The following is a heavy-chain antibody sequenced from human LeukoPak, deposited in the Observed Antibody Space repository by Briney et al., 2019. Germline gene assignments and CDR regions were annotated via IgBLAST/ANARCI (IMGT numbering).Heavy chain of an antibody. CDR1: GFTVSSNY. CDR2: IYSGGST. V-gene: IGHV3-53*01. J-gene: IGHJ4*02. D-gene: IGHD3-22*01. CDR3: ARGGYYYDSSGYLDY. Sequence: GGSLRLSCAASGFTVSSNYMSWVRQAPGEGLEWVSVIYSGGSTYYADSVKGRFTISRDNSKNTLYLQMNSLRAEDTAVYYCARGGYYYDSSGYLDYWGQGTLVTVSS.